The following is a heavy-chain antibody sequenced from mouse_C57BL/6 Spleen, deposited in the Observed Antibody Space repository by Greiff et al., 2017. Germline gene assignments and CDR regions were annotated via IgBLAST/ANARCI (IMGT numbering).Heavy chain of an antibody. V-gene: IGHV1-52*01. J-gene: IGHJ3*01. CDR3: AREAQANLLFAY. D-gene: IGHD3-2*02. Sequence: QVQLQQPGAELVRPGSSVKLSCKASGYTFTSYWMHWVKQRPIQGLEWIGNIDPSDSEHHYNQKFKDKATLTVDKSSSTAYMQLSSLTSEDSAVYYCAREAQANLLFAYWGQGTLVTVSA. CDR1: GYTFTSYW. CDR2: IDPSDSEH.